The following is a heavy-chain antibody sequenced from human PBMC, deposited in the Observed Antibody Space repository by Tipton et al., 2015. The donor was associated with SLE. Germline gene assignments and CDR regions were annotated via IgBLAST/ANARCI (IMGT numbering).Heavy chain of an antibody. J-gene: IGHJ5*02. V-gene: IGHV1-69-2*01. Sequence: QLVQSGAEVKKPGTTVKISCKVSGYTFSDYYMHWVQQTPGKGLEWMGLVDPEDGEAVYAEKFQGRVTITADTSTDTAYMELSSLRSEDTAVYYCATDASRGSKRGWFDPWGQGTLVTVSS. CDR2: VDPEDGEA. CDR3: ATDASRGSKRGWFDP. CDR1: GYTFSDYY. D-gene: IGHD6-13*01.